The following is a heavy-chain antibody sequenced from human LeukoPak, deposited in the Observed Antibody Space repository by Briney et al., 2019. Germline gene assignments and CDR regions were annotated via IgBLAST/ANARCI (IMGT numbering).Heavy chain of an antibody. Sequence: ASLKVSCKPSGYTFTRNGISWVRQAPGQGLEWMGWVSSFNGNTNYAQSLQGRVTMTTDTSTNTAYMELRSLTFDDTAVYYCARDVSAGSLSFDYWGQGTLVTVSS. CDR1: GYTFTRNG. CDR3: ARDVSAGSLSFDY. J-gene: IGHJ4*02. CDR2: VSSFNGNT. V-gene: IGHV1-18*01. D-gene: IGHD6-13*01.